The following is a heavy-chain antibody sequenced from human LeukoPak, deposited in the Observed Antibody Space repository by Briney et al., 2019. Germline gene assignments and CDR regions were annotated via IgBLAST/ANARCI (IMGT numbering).Heavy chain of an antibody. Sequence: GGSLRLSCAASGFTVSSNYMSWVRQAPGKGLEWVSVIYSGGSTYYADSVKGRFTISRDNSKNTLYLQMNSLRAEDTAVYYCARDKSEYSHGRSFDYWGQGTLVTVSS. CDR3: ARDKSEYSHGRSFDY. J-gene: IGHJ4*02. D-gene: IGHD5-18*01. CDR1: GFTVSSNY. CDR2: IYSGGST. V-gene: IGHV3-66*01.